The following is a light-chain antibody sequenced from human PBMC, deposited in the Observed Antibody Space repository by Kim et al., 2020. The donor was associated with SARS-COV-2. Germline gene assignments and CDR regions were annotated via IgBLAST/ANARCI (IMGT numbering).Light chain of an antibody. CDR3: NSYTSRTTWL. CDR2: DVT. CDR1: SSDVGDYNY. Sequence: GQSITISGTGTSSDVGDYNYVSWYQHHPGKAPKLMIYDVTKRPSGVSNRFSGSKSGNTASLTISGLQTEDEADYYCNSYTSRTTWLFGGGTQLTVL. J-gene: IGLJ3*02. V-gene: IGLV2-14*03.